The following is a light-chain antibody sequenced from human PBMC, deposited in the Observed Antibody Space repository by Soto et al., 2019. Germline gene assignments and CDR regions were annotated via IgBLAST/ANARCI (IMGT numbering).Light chain of an antibody. Sequence: QSALTQPPSVSGSPGQSVTISCTGSSSDVGAYSYVSWYQHHPGRAPKLMIYDVNQGPSGVPDRFSGSKSGNTASLTISGLQAEDEADYYCCSYAGTRVLFGGGTKLTVL. CDR2: DVN. CDR1: SSDVGAYSY. CDR3: CSYAGTRVL. V-gene: IGLV2-11*01. J-gene: IGLJ2*01.